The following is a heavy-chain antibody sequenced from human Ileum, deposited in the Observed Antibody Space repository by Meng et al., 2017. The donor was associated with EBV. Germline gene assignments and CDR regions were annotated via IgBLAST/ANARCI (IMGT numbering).Heavy chain of an antibody. CDR1: GDTLFNGGHY. CDR3: ARDSNGDYGWVDP. J-gene: IGHJ5*02. CDR2: IFYTGST. V-gene: IGHV4-30-4*01. D-gene: IGHD4-17*01. Sequence: QVHLQESGPGLVKPSQTLALPCPVSGDTLFNGGHYWTWLRQPPGKGLEWIGYIFYTGSTYYNPSLKSRVTISLDLSKNQFSLNLTSVTAADTAVYYCARDSNGDYGWVDPWGQGTLVTVSS.